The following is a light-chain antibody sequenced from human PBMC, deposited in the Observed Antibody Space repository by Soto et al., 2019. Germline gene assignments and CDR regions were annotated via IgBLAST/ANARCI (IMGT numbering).Light chain of an antibody. CDR2: AAS. J-gene: IGKJ1*01. CDR1: QAIRSW. CDR3: QHSKSPGT. Sequence: DIQMTQSPSSVSASVGDRVTINCRASQAIRSWLAWYQQKPGSAPQLLIYAASSVRRGVPSRFSGSGSGTDFALTITSLQPEHFAIYYCQHSKSPGTFGQGTKVDIK. V-gene: IGKV1D-12*01.